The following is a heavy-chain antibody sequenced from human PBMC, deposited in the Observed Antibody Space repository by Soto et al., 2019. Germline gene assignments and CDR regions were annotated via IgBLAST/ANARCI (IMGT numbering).Heavy chain of an antibody. V-gene: IGHV4-61*01. CDR1: GGSVNSGSYY. Sequence: SETLSLTCTVSGGSVNSGSYYWNWIRQPPGKGLEWIGYIFYSGSTNYNPSLKRRVTISLDTSKNQFSMRLSSVTAADTAVYYCAGLRLGEGFDPWGQGTRVTVSS. CDR2: IFYSGST. CDR3: AGLRLGEGFDP. D-gene: IGHD3-16*01. J-gene: IGHJ5*02.